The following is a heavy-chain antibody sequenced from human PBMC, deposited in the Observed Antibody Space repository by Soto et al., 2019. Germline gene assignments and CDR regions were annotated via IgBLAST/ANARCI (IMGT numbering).Heavy chain of an antibody. CDR2: IIPIFGTA. V-gene: IGHV1-69*13. CDR1: GGTFSSYA. D-gene: IGHD3-16*02. CDR3: ARLLWGSYPNMDFDY. Sequence: SVKVSCKASGGTFSSYAISWVRQAPGQGLEWMGGIIPIFGTANYAQKFQGRVTITADESTSTAYMELSSLRSEDTAVYYCARLLWGSYPNMDFDYWGQGTLVTVSS. J-gene: IGHJ4*02.